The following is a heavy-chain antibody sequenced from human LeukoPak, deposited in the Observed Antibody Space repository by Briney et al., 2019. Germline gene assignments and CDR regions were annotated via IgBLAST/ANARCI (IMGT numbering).Heavy chain of an antibody. CDR3: ARSLSPPYCSSTSCFNDY. Sequence: SQTLSLTCAISGDSVSSNSAAWNWIRQSPSRGLEWLGRTYYRSKWYNDYAVSVKSRITINPDASKSQFSLQLNTVTPEDTAVYYCARSLSPPYCSSTSCFNDYWGQGTLVTVSS. V-gene: IGHV6-1*01. CDR1: GDSVSSNSAA. D-gene: IGHD2-2*01. J-gene: IGHJ4*02. CDR2: TYYRSKWYN.